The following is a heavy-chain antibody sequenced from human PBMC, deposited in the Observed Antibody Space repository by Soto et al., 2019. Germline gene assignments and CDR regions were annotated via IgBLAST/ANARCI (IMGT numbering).Heavy chain of an antibody. CDR2: INDSGIT. Sequence: PSETLSLTCSVYGGSFSGYYWSWIRQPPRKGLEWIGEINDSGITNYNPSLKSRVTMSVDTSKNQLSLKLNSVTAADTAVYYCARVTRGDYLLTFSLRGMDVWGQGTTVTVSS. CDR3: ARVTRGDYLLTFSLRGMDV. D-gene: IGHD4-17*01. CDR1: GGSFSGYY. J-gene: IGHJ6*02. V-gene: IGHV4-34*01.